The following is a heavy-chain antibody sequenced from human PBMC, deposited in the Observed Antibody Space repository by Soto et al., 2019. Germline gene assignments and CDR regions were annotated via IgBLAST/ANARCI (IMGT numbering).Heavy chain of an antibody. CDR1: GGSFGKSA. J-gene: IGHJ4*02. D-gene: IGHD3-3*01. V-gene: IGHV1-69*13. CDR3: ATGVIWIGYFTVDS. Sequence: ASVKVSCKASGGSFGKSAINWVRQTPGQGLEWLGGFIPVYRTLNYAQKFQGRVTITADESTGTAYMTLSSLASDDTAVYYCATGVIWIGYFTVDSWGQGTLVTVSS. CDR2: FIPVYRTL.